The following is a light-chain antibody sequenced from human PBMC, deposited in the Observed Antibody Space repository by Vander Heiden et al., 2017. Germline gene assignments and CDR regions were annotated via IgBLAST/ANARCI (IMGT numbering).Light chain of an antibody. CDR1: QSLLYRDGNNY. Sequence: VLTKSPLFLPVTPGESASISCRSSQSLLYRDGNNYLDWYLQKPGQSPQLLIYLGSTRASGVPERFNGSGSGTDFALKITRVEAEDVGIYYCRQPLQTPRTFGQGTKVEI. CDR3: RQPLQTPRT. V-gene: IGKV2-28*01. J-gene: IGKJ1*01. CDR2: LGS.